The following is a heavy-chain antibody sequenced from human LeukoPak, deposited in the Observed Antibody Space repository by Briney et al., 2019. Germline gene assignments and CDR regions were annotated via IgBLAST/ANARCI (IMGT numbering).Heavy chain of an antibody. CDR3: AKDPEYSSSWYVPDY. CDR2: ISGSGGST. D-gene: IGHD6-13*01. Sequence: GGSLRLSCAASGFTFSNYAMSWVRQAPGKGLEWVSAISGSGGSTYYADSVKGRFTISRDNSKNTLYLQMNSLRAEDTAVYYCAKDPEYSSSWYVPDYWGQGTLVTVSS. V-gene: IGHV3-23*01. J-gene: IGHJ4*02. CDR1: GFTFSNYA.